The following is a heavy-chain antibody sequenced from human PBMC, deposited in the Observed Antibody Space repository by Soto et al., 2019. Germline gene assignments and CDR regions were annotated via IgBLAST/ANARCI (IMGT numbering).Heavy chain of an antibody. J-gene: IGHJ4*02. CDR1: GYTFTSYY. CDR2: INPSGGST. CDR3: ARDPVPGDYDSSGYPDY. V-gene: IGHV1-46*01. D-gene: IGHD3-22*01. Sequence: ASVKVSCKASGYTFTSYYMHWVRQAPGQGLEWMGIINPSGGSTSYAQKFQGRVTMTRDTSTSTVYMELSSLRSEDTAVYYCARDPVPGDYDSSGYPDYWGQGTLVTVSS.